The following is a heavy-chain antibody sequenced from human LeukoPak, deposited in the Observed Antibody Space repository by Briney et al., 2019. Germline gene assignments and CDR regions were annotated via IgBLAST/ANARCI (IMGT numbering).Heavy chain of an antibody. J-gene: IGHJ4*02. CDR1: GFAFSGYA. CDR3: VRQSCLSGSGCYLDF. CDR2: ISHDASNK. Sequence: GGSLRLTCEASGFAFSGYAMHWVRQAPGKGLERVAVISHDASNKYYADSVKGRFTLSRDTSKNTLYLQMNSLRPDDTAVYYCVRQSCLSGSGCYLDFWGQGTLVTVSS. D-gene: IGHD3-22*01. V-gene: IGHV3-30-3*01.